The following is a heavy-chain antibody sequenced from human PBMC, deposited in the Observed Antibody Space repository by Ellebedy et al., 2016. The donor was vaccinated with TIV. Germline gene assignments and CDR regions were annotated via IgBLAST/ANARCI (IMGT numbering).Heavy chain of an antibody. J-gene: IGHJ4*02. D-gene: IGHD3-22*01. CDR2: IIPILGIA. Sequence: AASVKVSCKASGGTFSSYAISWARQAPGQGLEWMGRIIPILGIANYAQKFQGRVTITADKSTSTAYMELSSLRSEDTAVYYCARDIKAYYYDSSGSPDYWGQGTLVTVSS. CDR1: GGTFSSYA. CDR3: ARDIKAYYYDSSGSPDY. V-gene: IGHV1-69*04.